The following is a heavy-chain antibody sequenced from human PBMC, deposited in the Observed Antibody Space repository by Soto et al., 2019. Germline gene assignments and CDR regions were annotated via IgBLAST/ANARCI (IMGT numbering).Heavy chain of an antibody. Sequence: GGSRRLSGAASGFTFSSYAMYWLRQAPGKGLRWVASILQLGTNKYYADSVRGRFTISRDDSANTVSLQMNSLIAEDTAVYFCATPPLPGWAFEIWGQGTMVTVSS. CDR2: ILQLGTNK. CDR3: ATPPLPGWAFEI. V-gene: IGHV3-30*04. J-gene: IGHJ3*02. D-gene: IGHD2-15*01. CDR1: GFTFSSYA.